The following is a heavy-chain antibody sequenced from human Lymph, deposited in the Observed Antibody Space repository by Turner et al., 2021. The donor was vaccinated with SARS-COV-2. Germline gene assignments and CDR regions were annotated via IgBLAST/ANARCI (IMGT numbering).Heavy chain of an antibody. V-gene: IGHV3-33*01. J-gene: IGHJ4*02. D-gene: IGHD1-26*01. CDR3: AREGQVGVTTGVDY. Sequence: QVQLVESGGGVVQPGRSLRLSCAASGFTFSNYGMHWVRQAPGKGLEWVAVIWYDGSNKYYADYVKGRFTISRDNSKNTLYLQMNSLRAEDTAVYYCAREGQVGVTTGVDYWGQGTLVTVSS. CDR1: GFTFSNYG. CDR2: IWYDGSNK.